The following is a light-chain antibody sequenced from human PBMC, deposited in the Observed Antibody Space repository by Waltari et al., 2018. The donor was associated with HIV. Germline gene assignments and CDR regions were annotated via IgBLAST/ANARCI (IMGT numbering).Light chain of an antibody. CDR3: LLYGDSPRWT. Sequence: NVLTQSPGTVSLSPGERVTLSCRTSETISTNFLGWYQPKSGQAPRLLFYGSSTRAPGIPDRFSATGSDTGSETEFTLIINRLEPEDFATYYCLLYGDSPRWTFGPGTKV. CDR1: ETISTNF. V-gene: IGKV3-20*01. J-gene: IGKJ1*01. CDR2: GSS.